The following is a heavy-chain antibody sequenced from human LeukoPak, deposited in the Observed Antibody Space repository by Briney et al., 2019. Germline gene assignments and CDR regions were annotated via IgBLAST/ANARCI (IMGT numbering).Heavy chain of an antibody. CDR2: IRGSEGNT. J-gene: IGHJ6*02. CDR3: AKNYESGRGVPYGMDV. CDR1: GFAFSSYA. V-gene: IGHV3-23*01. Sequence: PGGSLRLSCAASGFAFSSYAMSWVRRAPGKGLEWASTIRGSEGNTYYTDSVKGRFTISRDNSKNTLYLQMSSLRDEDTAVYYCAKNYESGRGVPYGMDVWGQGTTVTVSS. D-gene: IGHD3-10*01.